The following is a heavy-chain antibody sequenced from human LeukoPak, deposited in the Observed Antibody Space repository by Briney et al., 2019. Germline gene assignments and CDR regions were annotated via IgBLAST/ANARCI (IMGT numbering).Heavy chain of an antibody. V-gene: IGHV3-23*01. Sequence: QPGGSLRLSCAASGFTFSSYAMSWVRQAPGKGLEWVSVISGSGGSTYYADSVKGRFTISRDNSKNTLYLQMNSLRAEDTAVYYCARYSGYSSSWHYYYYYGMDVWGQGTTVTVSS. J-gene: IGHJ6*02. CDR1: GFTFSSYA. CDR3: ARYSGYSSSWHYYYYYGMDV. CDR2: ISGSGGST. D-gene: IGHD6-13*01.